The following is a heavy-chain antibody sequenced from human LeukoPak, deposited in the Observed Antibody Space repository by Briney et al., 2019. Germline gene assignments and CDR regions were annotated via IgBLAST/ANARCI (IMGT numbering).Heavy chain of an antibody. J-gene: IGHJ5*02. CDR2: IYYSGST. CDR3: AVGADCSGGSCYKFDP. Sequence: SETLSLTCTVSGGSISSYYWSWIRQPPGKGLEWIGYIYYSGSTNYNPSLKSRVAISVDTPKNQFSLKRSSVTAADTAVYYCAVGADCSGGSCYKFDPWGLGTLVTVSS. D-gene: IGHD2-15*01. CDR1: GGSISSYY. V-gene: IGHV4-59*08.